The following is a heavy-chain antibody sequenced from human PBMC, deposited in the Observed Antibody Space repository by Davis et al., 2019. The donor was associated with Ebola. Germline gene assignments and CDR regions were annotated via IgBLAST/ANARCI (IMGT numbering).Heavy chain of an antibody. Sequence: GESLKISCAASGFTFSSYGMHWVRQAPGKGLEWVAVISYDGSNKYYADSVKGRFTISRDNSKNTLYLQMNSLRAEDTAVYYCARVGEQLVLYYYYYGMDVWGQGTTVTVSS. CDR2: ISYDGSNK. D-gene: IGHD6-6*01. V-gene: IGHV3-30*03. J-gene: IGHJ6*02. CDR3: ARVGEQLVLYYYYYGMDV. CDR1: GFTFSSYG.